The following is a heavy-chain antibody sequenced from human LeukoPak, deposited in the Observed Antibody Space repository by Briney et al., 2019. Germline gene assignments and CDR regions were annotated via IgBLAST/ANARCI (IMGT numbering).Heavy chain of an antibody. CDR1: GYTFTSYG. CDR2: ISAYNGNT. V-gene: IGHV1-18*01. Sequence: ASVKVSCKASGYTFTSYGISWVRQAPGQGLEWMGWISAYNGNTNYAQKLQGRVTMTTDTSTSTAYMELRSLRSDDTAVYYCARDLYSNGWYEEIDYWGQGTLVTVSS. J-gene: IGHJ4*02. D-gene: IGHD6-19*01. CDR3: ARDLYSNGWYEEIDY.